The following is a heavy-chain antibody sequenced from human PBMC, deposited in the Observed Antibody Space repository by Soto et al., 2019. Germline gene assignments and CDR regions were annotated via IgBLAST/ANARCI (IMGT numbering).Heavy chain of an antibody. Sequence: QVQLVQSGAEVKKPGASVKVSCKASGYTFTRSGISWVRQAPGQGPEWMGWISSYNGDTNYAQTFQGRVTMTTDTPPSTAYMELRGLRSDDTAVYYCGREGEAPYYYYAMYVWGQGSPVTVAS. J-gene: IGHJ6*01. CDR3: GREGEAPYYYYAMYV. CDR2: ISSYNGDT. CDR1: GYTFTRSG. V-gene: IGHV1-18*01.